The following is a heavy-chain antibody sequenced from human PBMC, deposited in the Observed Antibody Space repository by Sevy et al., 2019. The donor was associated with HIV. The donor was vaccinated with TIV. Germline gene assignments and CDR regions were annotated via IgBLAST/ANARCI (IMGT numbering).Heavy chain of an antibody. CDR2: IHSSRTT. D-gene: IGHD5-12*01. CDR1: SGSISSYY. CDR3: TRAPPVRSGDDSLNWFDP. J-gene: IGHJ5*02. Sequence: SETLSLTCTVSSGSISSYYWSWIRQPPGKGLEYIGYIHSSRTTNYIPSLKSRVTISVDTSKNQFSLNLSSVTAADTAVYYCTRAPPVRSGDDSLNWFDPWGQGTLVTVSS. V-gene: IGHV4-59*01.